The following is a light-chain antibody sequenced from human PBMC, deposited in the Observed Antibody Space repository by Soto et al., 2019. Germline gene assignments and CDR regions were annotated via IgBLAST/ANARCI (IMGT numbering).Light chain of an antibody. CDR2: GAS. CDR3: QHYGDSRT. Sequence: EIVLTQSPGTLSLSPGERATLSCRASQSVSSSYLAWYQQIPGQAPRLLISGASSRASGIPDRFSGSGSGTDFTLIISRLEPEDFAVYYCQHYGDSRTFGQGTKVEIK. J-gene: IGKJ1*01. CDR1: QSVSSSY. V-gene: IGKV3-20*01.